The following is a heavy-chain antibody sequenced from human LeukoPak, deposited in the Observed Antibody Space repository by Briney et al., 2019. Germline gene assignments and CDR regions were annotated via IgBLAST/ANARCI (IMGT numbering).Heavy chain of an antibody. CDR3: ARASPGVVFNYFDY. CDR1: GFTIDSFY. CDR2: IDEAGKDR. D-gene: IGHD2-15*01. J-gene: IGHJ4*01. V-gene: IGHV3-7*01. Sequence: GGSLRLSCVASGFTIDSFYMSWVRQAPGKGLEWVANIDEAGKDRYYADSVKGRFTISRDNTKNSVSLDMTSLRVEDTATYFCARASPGVVFNYFDYWGQGALVPVSS.